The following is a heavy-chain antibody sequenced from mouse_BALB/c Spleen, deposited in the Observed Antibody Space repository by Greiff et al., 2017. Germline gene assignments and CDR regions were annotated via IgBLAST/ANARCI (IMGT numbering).Heavy chain of an antibody. D-gene: IGHD1-1*01. V-gene: IGHV5-12-1*01. CDR1: GFAFSSYD. CDR2: ISSGGGST. Sequence: EVKLVESGGGLVKPGGSLKLSCAASGFAFSSYDMSWVRQTPEKRLEWVAYISSGGGSTYYPDTVKGRFTISRDNAKNTLYLQMSSLKSEDTAMYYCARQRYGSAYWYFDVWGAGTTVTVSS. CDR3: ARQRYGSAYWYFDV. J-gene: IGHJ1*01.